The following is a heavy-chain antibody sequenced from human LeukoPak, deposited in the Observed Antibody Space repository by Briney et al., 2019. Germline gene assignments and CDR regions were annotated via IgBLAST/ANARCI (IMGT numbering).Heavy chain of an antibody. V-gene: IGHV3-9*03. Sequence: GGSLRLSCAASGFTFDHYAMHWVPQAPGKGLEWVSSISWNSGTVDYADSVKGRFTIYRDNAKNSLYLQMNSLRTEDMAFYYWARGVWPYTYYYDTHPLGGGFDYWGQGTLVTVSS. CDR3: ARGVWPYTYYYDTHPLGGGFDY. CDR1: GFTFDHYA. D-gene: IGHD3-22*01. J-gene: IGHJ4*02. CDR2: ISWNSGTV.